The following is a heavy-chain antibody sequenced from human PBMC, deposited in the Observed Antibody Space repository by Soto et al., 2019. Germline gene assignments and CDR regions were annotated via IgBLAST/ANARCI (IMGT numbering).Heavy chain of an antibody. Sequence: LSLTCAIYDGSFSVYYWIWIRQSPGEGLEWSGEINHSGSTNYNPSLKSRVTMSVDASKNQFSLKLSSVTAADTAVYYCARDSTRRGACDIWGQGTTVTVSS. CDR2: INHSGST. CDR1: DGSFSVYY. J-gene: IGHJ3*02. D-gene: IGHD4-4*01. CDR3: ARDSTRRGACDI. V-gene: IGHV4-34*01.